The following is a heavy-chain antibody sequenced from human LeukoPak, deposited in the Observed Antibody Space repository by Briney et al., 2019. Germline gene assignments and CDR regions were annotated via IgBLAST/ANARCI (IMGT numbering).Heavy chain of an antibody. V-gene: IGHV3-23*01. CDR2: ISGSGGST. CDR3: AKDRGYRSDHGGTDY. D-gene: IGHD4-23*01. J-gene: IGHJ4*02. Sequence: GGSLRLSCAASGFTFSSYAMSWVRQAPGKGLEWVSAISGSGGSTYYADSVKGRFTISRDNSKNTLYLQMNSLRAEDTAVYYCAKDRGYRSDHGGTDYWGQGTLVTVSS. CDR1: GFTFSSYA.